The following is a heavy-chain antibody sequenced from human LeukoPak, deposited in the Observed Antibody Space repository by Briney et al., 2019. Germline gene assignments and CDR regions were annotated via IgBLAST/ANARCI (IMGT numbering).Heavy chain of an antibody. Sequence: PGGSLRLSCTASGFTFGDYAMSWFRQAPGEGLEWVGFIRGKAYGGTTEYAASVKGGFTISRDDSKSIAYLQMNSLKTEDTAVYYCTGAVSSGWSRGYDAFDIWGQGTMVTVSS. D-gene: IGHD6-19*01. CDR2: IRGKAYGGTT. CDR1: GFTFGDYA. CDR3: TGAVSSGWSRGYDAFDI. J-gene: IGHJ3*02. V-gene: IGHV3-49*03.